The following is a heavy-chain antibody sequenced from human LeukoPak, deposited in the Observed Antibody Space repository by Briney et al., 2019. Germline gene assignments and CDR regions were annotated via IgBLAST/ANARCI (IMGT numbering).Heavy chain of an antibody. Sequence: RGASVKVSCKASGYTFIGYYMHWVRQAPGQGLEWMGWINPNSGGTNYAQKFQDRVTMTRDTSISTAYMELSRLRSDDTAMYFCARAYTGFEAFDYWGQGTVVSVSS. D-gene: IGHD5-12*01. J-gene: IGHJ4*02. CDR1: GYTFIGYY. CDR3: ARAYTGFEAFDY. V-gene: IGHV1-2*02. CDR2: INPNSGGT.